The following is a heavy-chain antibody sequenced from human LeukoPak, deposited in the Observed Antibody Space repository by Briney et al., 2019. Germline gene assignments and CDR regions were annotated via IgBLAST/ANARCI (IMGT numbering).Heavy chain of an antibody. V-gene: IGHV3-74*01. CDR2: INGDGRTT. Sequence: GGSLRLSCAASEFTFSNHWMHWARQAPGKGLVWVSHINGDGRTTTYADSAKGRFTISRDNAKNTLYLQVNGLRVDDTAVYYCAGDGHYGMYVWGQGTTVTVSS. CDR1: EFTFSNHW. J-gene: IGHJ6*02. CDR3: AGDGHYGMYV.